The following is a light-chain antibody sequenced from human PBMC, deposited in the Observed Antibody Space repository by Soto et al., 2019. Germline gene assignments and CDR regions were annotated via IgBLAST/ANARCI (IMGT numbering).Light chain of an antibody. V-gene: IGKV3-20*01. CDR3: QQYGSSPPWT. Sequence: EIVLTQSPGTLAFFPGESATLSCRASQSVSSSYLAWYQQKPGQAPRLLIYGASSRATGIPDRFSGSGSGTDFTLTISRLEPEDFAVYYCQQYGSSPPWTFGQGTKVDIK. CDR1: QSVSSSY. CDR2: GAS. J-gene: IGKJ1*01.